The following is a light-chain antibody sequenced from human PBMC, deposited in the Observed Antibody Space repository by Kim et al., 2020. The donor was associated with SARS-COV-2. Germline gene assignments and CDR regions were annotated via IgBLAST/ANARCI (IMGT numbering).Light chain of an antibody. CDR1: KLGDKY. Sequence: SYELTQPPSVSVSPGQTASITCSGDKLGDKYACWYQQKPGQSPVLVIYQDSKRPSGIPERFSGSNSGNTATLTINGTQAMDEADYYCQAWDSRTVVFGVG. CDR2: QDS. CDR3: QAWDSRTVV. V-gene: IGLV3-1*01. J-gene: IGLJ2*01.